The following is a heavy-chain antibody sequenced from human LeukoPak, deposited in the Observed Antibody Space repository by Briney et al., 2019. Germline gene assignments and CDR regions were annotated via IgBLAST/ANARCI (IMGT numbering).Heavy chain of an antibody. CDR1: GFTFSSYA. CDR3: ARSSIAAAGLYLDY. J-gene: IGHJ4*02. V-gene: IGHV3-64*02. D-gene: IGHD6-13*01. Sequence: GGSLRLSCAASGFTFSSYAMHWVRQAPGKGLEFVSGISSNGGSTYYADSVKGRFTISRDNSKNTLYLQMGNLRAEDTAVYYCARSSIAAAGLYLDYWGQGTLVTVSS. CDR2: ISSNGGST.